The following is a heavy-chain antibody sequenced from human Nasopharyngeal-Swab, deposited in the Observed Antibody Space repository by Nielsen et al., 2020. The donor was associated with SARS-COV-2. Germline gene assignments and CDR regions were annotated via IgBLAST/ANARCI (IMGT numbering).Heavy chain of an antibody. Sequence: WIRPPPGKGLEWIGEINHSGSTNYNPSLKSRVTISVDTSKNQFSLKLSSVTAADTAVYYCARADIVVVPAAPIYYMDVWGKGTTVTVSS. CDR3: ARADIVVVPAAPIYYMDV. D-gene: IGHD2-2*01. CDR2: INHSGST. J-gene: IGHJ6*03. V-gene: IGHV4-34*01.